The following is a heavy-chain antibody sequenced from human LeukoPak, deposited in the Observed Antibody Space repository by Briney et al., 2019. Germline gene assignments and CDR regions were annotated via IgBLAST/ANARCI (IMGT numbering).Heavy chain of an antibody. CDR3: AKAHLRFVYYFDY. CDR1: GFTFSSYA. V-gene: IGHV3-23*01. CDR2: ISGSGGST. D-gene: IGHD3-10*01. J-gene: IGHJ4*02. Sequence: PGGSLRLSCAASGFTFSSYAMSWVRQAPGEGVEWVSAISGSGGSTYYADSVKGRFTISRDNSKNTLYLQMNSLRAEDTAVYYCAKAHLRFVYYFDYWGQGTLVTVSS.